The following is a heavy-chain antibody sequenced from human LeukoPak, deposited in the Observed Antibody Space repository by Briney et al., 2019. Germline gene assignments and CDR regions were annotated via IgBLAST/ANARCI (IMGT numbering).Heavy chain of an antibody. CDR3: ARGRIVGATRDFDY. CDR1: GGSFSGYY. D-gene: IGHD1-26*01. V-gene: IGHV4-34*01. CDR2: INHSGST. Sequence: SETLSLTCAVYGGSFSGYYWSWLRQPPGKGLEWIGEINHSGSTNYNPSLKSRVTISVDTSKNQFSLKLSSVTAADTAVYYCARGRIVGATRDFDYWGQGTLVTVSS. J-gene: IGHJ4*02.